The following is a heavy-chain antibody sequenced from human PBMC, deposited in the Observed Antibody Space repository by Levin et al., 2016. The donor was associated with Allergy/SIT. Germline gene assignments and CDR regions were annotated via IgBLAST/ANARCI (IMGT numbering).Heavy chain of an antibody. Sequence: WVRQAPGQGLEWMGGIIPIFGTANYAQKFQGRVTITADESTSTAYMELSSLRSEDTAVYYCARSTYYYDSSGYRFDYWGQGTLVTVSS. CDR2: IIPIFGTA. CDR3: ARSTYYYDSSGYRFDY. V-gene: IGHV1-69*01. J-gene: IGHJ4*02. D-gene: IGHD3-22*01.